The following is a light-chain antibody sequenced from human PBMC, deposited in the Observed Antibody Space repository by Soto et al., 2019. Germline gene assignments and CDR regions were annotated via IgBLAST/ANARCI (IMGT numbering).Light chain of an antibody. CDR2: EVN. CDR1: SSDVGGYNY. J-gene: IGLJ2*01. V-gene: IGLV2-8*01. CDR3: SAYAGSNNFL. Sequence: QSALTQPPSASGSPQQSVTISCTGTSSDVGGYNYVSWYQQHPAKAPKLVIYEVNKRPSGVPDRVSGSNSGNTASLTVSWLRAEEETDYYCSAYAGSNNFLFGGGTKLAVL.